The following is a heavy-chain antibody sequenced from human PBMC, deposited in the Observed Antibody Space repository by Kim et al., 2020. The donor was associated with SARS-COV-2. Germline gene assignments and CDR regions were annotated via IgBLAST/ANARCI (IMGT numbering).Heavy chain of an antibody. Sequence: SETLSLTCAVYGGSFSGYYWSWIRQPPGKGLEWIGEINHSGSTNYNPSLKSRVTISVDTSKNQFSLKLSSVTAADTAVYYCASFTPTDDTIFGVVIMGAFDIWGQGTMVTVSS. J-gene: IGHJ3*02. CDR3: ASFTPTDDTIFGVVIMGAFDI. D-gene: IGHD3-3*01. CDR1: GGSFSGYY. V-gene: IGHV4-34*01. CDR2: INHSGST.